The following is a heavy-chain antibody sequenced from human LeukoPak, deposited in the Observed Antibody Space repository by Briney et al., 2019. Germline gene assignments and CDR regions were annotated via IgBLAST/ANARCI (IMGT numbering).Heavy chain of an antibody. D-gene: IGHD3-10*01. CDR2: ISDSGNTI. Sequence: TGGSLRLSCAPSGFIFSGYEMNWVRQAPGKGLEWVSYISDSGNTIYYAASVRGRFTISRDNAKNSLYLQMSGLGAADTAVYYCARGSGSGSHPIWGQGTRLTVSS. CDR3: ARGSGSGSHPI. V-gene: IGHV3-48*03. CDR1: GFIFSGYE. J-gene: IGHJ3*02.